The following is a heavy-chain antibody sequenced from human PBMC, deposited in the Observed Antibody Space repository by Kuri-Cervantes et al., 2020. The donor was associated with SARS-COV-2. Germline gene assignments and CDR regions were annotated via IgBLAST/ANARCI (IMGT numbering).Heavy chain of an antibody. J-gene: IGHJ4*02. Sequence: GGSLRLSCAISGFTFSDYSMNWVRQAPGKGLEWVSSISRSSYIFYADSVKGRFTISRDNAKNSLYLQMNSLRAEDTAVYYCARLIAPGESSGSGWNDYWGQGTLVTVSS. CDR2: ISRSSYI. V-gene: IGHV3-69-1*01. D-gene: IGHD6-19*01. CDR3: ARLIAPGESSGSGWNDY. CDR1: GFTFSDYS.